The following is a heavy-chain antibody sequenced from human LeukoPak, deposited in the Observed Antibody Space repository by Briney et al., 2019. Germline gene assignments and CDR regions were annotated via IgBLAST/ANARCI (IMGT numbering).Heavy chain of an antibody. D-gene: IGHD5-12*01. V-gene: IGHV3-74*01. CDR3: ARVGSGYPHYYYYYYMDV. CDR1: GFIFDAHD. CDR2: INSDGSST. J-gene: IGHJ6*03. Sequence: GGSLRLSCGASGFIFDAHDMHWVRQAPGKGLVWVSRINSDGSSTSYADSVKGRFTIFRDNAKNTLYLQMNSLRAEDTAVYYCARVGSGYPHYYYYYYMDVWGKGTTVTVSS.